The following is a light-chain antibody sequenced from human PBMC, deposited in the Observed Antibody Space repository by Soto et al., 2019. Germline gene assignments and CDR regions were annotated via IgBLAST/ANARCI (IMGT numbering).Light chain of an antibody. J-gene: IGLJ3*02. V-gene: IGLV1-44*01. CDR1: SSNIGGNT. CDR3: ASWGDSLNGRV. Sequence: QSVLTQPPSASGTPGQRVTISCSGSSSNIGGNTVNWYQQLPGTAPKLVIYSNNQRPSGVPDRFSGSKSGTSASLAISGLQSEDEADYYCASWGDSLNGRVFGGGTKLTVL. CDR2: SNN.